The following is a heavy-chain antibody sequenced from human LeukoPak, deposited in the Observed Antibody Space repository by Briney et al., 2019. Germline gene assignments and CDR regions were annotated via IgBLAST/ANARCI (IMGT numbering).Heavy chain of an antibody. D-gene: IGHD6-19*01. J-gene: IGHJ6*02. CDR2: ISYDGSNK. Sequence: GRSLRLSCAASGFTFSSYAMHWVRQAPGKGLEWVAVISYDGSNKYYADPVKGRFTISRDNSKNTLYLQMNSLRAEDTAVYYCARVGDSGAVAHGMDVWGQGTTVTVSS. CDR1: GFTFSSYA. CDR3: ARVGDSGAVAHGMDV. V-gene: IGHV3-30-3*01.